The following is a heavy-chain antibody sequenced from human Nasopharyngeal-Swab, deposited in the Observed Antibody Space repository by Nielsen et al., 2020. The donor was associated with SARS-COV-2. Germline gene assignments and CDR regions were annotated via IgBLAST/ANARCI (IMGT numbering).Heavy chain of an antibody. CDR2: IYYSGST. J-gene: IGHJ4*02. CDR3: ARGFDY. Sequence: GSLRLSCSVSGGSISSYSWSWIRQPPGKGLEWIGYIYYSGSTNYNPSLKSRVTISVDTSKNQFSLKLSSVTAADTAVYYCARGFDYWGQGTLVTVSS. V-gene: IGHV4-59*13. CDR1: GGSISSYS.